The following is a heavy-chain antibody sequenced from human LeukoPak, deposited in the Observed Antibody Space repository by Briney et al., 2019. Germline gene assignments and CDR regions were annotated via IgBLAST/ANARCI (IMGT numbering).Heavy chain of an antibody. J-gene: IGHJ4*02. D-gene: IGHD3-22*01. V-gene: IGHV3-74*01. CDR3: ASDSSDSSGYYYVWKTDDSFDY. CDR2: INSDGGGT. CDR1: GVTFSSDW. Sequence: GGSLRLSCAASGVTFSSDWMHWVREAPGEGLGWVSRINSDGGGTSYAGSVKGRFTISRDNAKNTLYLQMNSLRAEDTAVYYCASDSSDSSGYYYVWKTDDSFDYWGQGTLVTVSS.